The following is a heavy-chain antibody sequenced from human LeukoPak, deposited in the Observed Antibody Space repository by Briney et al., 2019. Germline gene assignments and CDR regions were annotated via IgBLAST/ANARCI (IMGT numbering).Heavy chain of an antibody. V-gene: IGHV1-24*01. CDR3: ATTPGDYYDSSGYYQLGY. CDR1: GYTLTELS. J-gene: IGHJ4*02. CDR2: FDPEDGET. D-gene: IGHD3-22*01. Sequence: VASVTVSFTVSGYTLTELSTHWVRQAPGKGLEWMGGFDPEDGETIYAQKFQGRVTMTEDTSTDTAYMELSSLRSEDTAVYYCATTPGDYYDSSGYYQLGYWGQGTLVTVSS.